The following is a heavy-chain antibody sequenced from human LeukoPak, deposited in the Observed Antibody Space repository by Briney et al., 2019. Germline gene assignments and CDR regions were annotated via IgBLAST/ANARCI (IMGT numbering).Heavy chain of an antibody. D-gene: IGHD3-22*01. Sequence: GGSLRLSCAASGFTFSSYAMSWVRQAPGKGLEWVSAISGSGGSTYYADSVKGRFTISRDNSKNTLYLQMNILRAEDTAVYYCAKDNLDYYDSSGYLDYWGQGTLVTVSS. J-gene: IGHJ4*02. V-gene: IGHV3-23*01. CDR2: ISGSGGST. CDR3: AKDNLDYYDSSGYLDY. CDR1: GFTFSSYA.